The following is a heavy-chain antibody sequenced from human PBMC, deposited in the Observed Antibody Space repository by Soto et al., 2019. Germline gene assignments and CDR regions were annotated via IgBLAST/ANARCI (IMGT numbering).Heavy chain of an antibody. V-gene: IGHV4-30-2*01. CDR1: GGSISSGGYS. J-gene: IGHJ4*01. CDR3: ARAIYYDSSGYQYFDY. Sequence: QLQLQESGSGLVKPSQTLSLTCAVSGGSISSGGYSWSWIRQPPGKGLEWIGYIYHSGSTYYNPSLKSRVTISVDRSKNQFSLKLSSVTAADTAVYYCARAIYYDSSGYQYFDYWGHGTLVTVSS. CDR2: IYHSGST. D-gene: IGHD3-22*01.